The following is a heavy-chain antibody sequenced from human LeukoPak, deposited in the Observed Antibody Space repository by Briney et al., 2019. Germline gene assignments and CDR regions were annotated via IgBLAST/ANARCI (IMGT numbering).Heavy chain of an antibody. CDR2: ISGSGGST. Sequence: GGSLRLSCAASGFTFSGYAMSWVRQAPGKGLEWVSAISGSGGSTYYADSVKGRFTISRDNSKNTLYLQMNSLRAEDTAVYYCAKDPSYYGSGILFDYWGQGTLVTVSS. CDR1: GFTFSGYA. V-gene: IGHV3-23*01. D-gene: IGHD3-10*01. J-gene: IGHJ4*02. CDR3: AKDPSYYGSGILFDY.